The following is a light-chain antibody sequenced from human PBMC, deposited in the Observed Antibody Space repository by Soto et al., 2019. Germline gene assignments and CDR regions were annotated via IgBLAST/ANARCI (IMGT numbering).Light chain of an antibody. V-gene: IGKV1-39*01. J-gene: IGKJ1*01. CDR2: AAT. Sequence: DIQMTQSPSSLSASVGDRVTITCRASQSISSYLNWYQQKPGKAPNLLIYAATSLQSGVPSRFSGSGPGTRCHLSISSRQPVDFASYYCQQSYSSSWTLGQGNTVEIK. CDR1: QSISSY. CDR3: QQSYSSSWT.